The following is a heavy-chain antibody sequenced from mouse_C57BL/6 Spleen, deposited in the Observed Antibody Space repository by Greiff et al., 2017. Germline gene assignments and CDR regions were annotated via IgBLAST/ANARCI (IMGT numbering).Heavy chain of an antibody. CDR3: ARYAYYSNLYAMDY. D-gene: IGHD2-5*01. V-gene: IGHV1-69*01. CDR2: IDPSDSYT. J-gene: IGHJ4*01. Sequence: QVQLKQPGAELVMPGASVKLSCKASGYTFTSYWMHWVKQRPGQGLEWIGEIDPSDSYTNYNQKFKGKSTLTVDKSSSTAYMQLSSLTSEDSAVYYCARYAYYSNLYAMDYGGQGTSVTVSS. CDR1: GYTFTSYW.